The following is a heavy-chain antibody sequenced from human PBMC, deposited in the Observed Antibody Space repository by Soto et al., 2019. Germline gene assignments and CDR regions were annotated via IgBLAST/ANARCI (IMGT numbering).Heavy chain of an antibody. CDR2: IYSDGTT. V-gene: IGHV3-53*01. Sequence: PGGSLRLSCAASGFTVSTNYMSWVRQAPGKGLEWVSVIYSDGTTHFADSLKGRFTLSRDTSKNTVYLQINSLRAEDTAVYFRARDPGGPAGLYWYFDFWGRGTLVTVSS. D-gene: IGHD1-1*01. J-gene: IGHJ2*01. CDR1: GFTVSTNY. CDR3: ARDPGGPAGLYWYFDF.